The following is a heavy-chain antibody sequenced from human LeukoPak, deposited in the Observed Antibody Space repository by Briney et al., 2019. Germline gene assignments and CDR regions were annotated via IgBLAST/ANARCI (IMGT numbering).Heavy chain of an antibody. CDR3: ARGAYYYED. Sequence: GSLRLSCAASGFTFSSHSMNWVRQAPGKGLEWVSYISSSSSTVYYADSVKGRFTISRDNAKNSLYLQMNSLRAEDTAVYYCARGAYYYEDWGQGTLVTVSS. CDR1: GFTFSSHS. V-gene: IGHV3-48*01. D-gene: IGHD3-22*01. J-gene: IGHJ4*02. CDR2: ISSSSSTV.